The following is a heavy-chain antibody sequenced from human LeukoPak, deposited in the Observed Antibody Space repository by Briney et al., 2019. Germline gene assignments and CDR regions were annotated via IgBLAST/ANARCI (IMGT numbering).Heavy chain of an antibody. D-gene: IGHD3-3*01. CDR2: ISSSSSTI. Sequence: PGGSLRLSCAASGFTFSSYSMNWVRQAPGKGLEWVSYISSSSSTIYYADPVKGRFTISRDNAKNSLYLQMNSLRAEDTAVYYCARDSSDYDFWSGYYTLDYWGQGTLVTVSS. V-gene: IGHV3-48*01. CDR3: ARDSSDYDFWSGYYTLDY. CDR1: GFTFSSYS. J-gene: IGHJ4*02.